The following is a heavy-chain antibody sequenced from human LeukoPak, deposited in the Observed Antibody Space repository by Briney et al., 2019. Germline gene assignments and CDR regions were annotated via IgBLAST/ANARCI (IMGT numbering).Heavy chain of an antibody. CDR1: GFTFNTYA. V-gene: IGHV3-48*04. J-gene: IGHJ4*02. CDR3: PSDPKGSGYEFDY. D-gene: IGHD5-12*01. CDR2: TSSSSSII. Sequence: PGGSLRLSCAASGFTFNTYAMNWIRQAPGKGLEWVSFTSSSSSIIHYADSVKGRFTISRDNAKNSLYLQMNSLRGEDTAVYYCPSDPKGSGYEFDYWGQGPLVTISS.